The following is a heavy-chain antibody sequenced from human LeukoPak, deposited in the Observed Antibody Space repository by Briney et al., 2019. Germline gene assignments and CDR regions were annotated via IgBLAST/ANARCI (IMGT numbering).Heavy chain of an antibody. D-gene: IGHD2-21*02. V-gene: IGHV3-74*01. CDR3: TAIRPDY. Sequence: PGGSLRLSCAASGYSFSTDWMHWVRQAPGKGLVWVARIKSDVRNTDYAASVKGRFTISRDDANNILYLQMNNLRVEDTAVYYCTAIRPDYWGQGTVDTLSS. CDR1: GYSFSTDW. CDR2: IKSDVRNT. J-gene: IGHJ4*02.